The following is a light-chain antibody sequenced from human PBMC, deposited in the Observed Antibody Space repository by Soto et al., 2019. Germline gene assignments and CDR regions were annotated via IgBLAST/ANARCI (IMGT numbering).Light chain of an antibody. CDR3: QQYNNWPWT. CDR1: QSVSSN. V-gene: IGKV3-15*01. Sequence: EIVMTQSPATLSVSPGERATLSCRASQSVSSNLAWYQQKPGQAPRLLIYGASTRATGIPARFSGSVSGTEFTLTISSLQSEDFAVYYCQQYNNWPWTLGQGNKVEIK. J-gene: IGKJ1*01. CDR2: GAS.